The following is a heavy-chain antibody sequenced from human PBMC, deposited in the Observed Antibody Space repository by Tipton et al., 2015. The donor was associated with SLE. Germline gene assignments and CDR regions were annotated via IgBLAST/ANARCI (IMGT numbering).Heavy chain of an antibody. CDR2: IWFDGSNK. V-gene: IGHV3-33*08. CDR3: ARDPLWVMVYAAAFDI. D-gene: IGHD2-8*01. J-gene: IGHJ3*02. Sequence: SLRLSCAASGFTFNSYAMLWVRQAPGKGLEWVALIWFDGSNKHYADSVKGRFTISRDNSKNTLYLQMNSLRAEDTAVYFCARDPLWVMVYAAAFDIWGQGTMVTVSS. CDR1: GFTFNSYA.